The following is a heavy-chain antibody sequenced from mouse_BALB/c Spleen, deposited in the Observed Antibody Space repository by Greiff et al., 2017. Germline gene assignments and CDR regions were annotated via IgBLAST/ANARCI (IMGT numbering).Heavy chain of an antibody. J-gene: IGHJ3*01. CDR1: GYTFTSYY. CDR2: INPSNGGT. V-gene: IGHV1S81*02. D-gene: IGHD1-1*01. CDR3: TRWYYGSSPWFAY. Sequence: QVQLQQPGAELVKPGASVKLSCKASGYTFTSYYMYWVKQRPGQGLEWIGGINPSNGGTNFNEKFKSKATLTVDKSSSTAYMQLSSLTSEDSAVYYCTRWYYGSSPWFAYWGQGTLVTVSA.